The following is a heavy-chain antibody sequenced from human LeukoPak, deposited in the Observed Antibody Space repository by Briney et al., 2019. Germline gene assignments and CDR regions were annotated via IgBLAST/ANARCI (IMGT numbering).Heavy chain of an antibody. V-gene: IGHV4-34*12. D-gene: IGHD6-13*01. J-gene: IGHJ4*02. Sequence: TSETLSLTCAVYGGSFSVSYWSWIRQPPGKGLEWMGEAILRGFPTYNPSRKSRVTMSIDTSKNQFSLKMTSVTAADTAVYYCASAPYTNSADFWGPGTLVTVSS. CDR3: ASAPYTNSADF. CDR1: GGSFSVSY. CDR2: AILRGFP.